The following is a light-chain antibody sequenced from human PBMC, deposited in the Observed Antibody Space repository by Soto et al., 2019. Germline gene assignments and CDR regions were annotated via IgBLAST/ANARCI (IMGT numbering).Light chain of an antibody. CDR1: SSNIGSNY. CDR3: AAWDDSLREV. CDR2: RNN. V-gene: IGLV1-47*01. Sequence: QSVLTQPPSASGTPGQRVTISCSGSSSNIGSNYVYWYQQLPGTAPKLLIYRNNQRPSGVPDRFSGSKSGTSASLAIIGLRSEDEADYYCAAWDDSLREVFGTGTKVTVL. J-gene: IGLJ1*01.